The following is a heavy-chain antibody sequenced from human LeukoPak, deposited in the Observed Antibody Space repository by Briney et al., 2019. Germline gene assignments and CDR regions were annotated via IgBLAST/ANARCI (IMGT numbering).Heavy chain of an antibody. D-gene: IGHD2-2*01. V-gene: IGHV1-18*01. CDR1: GYTFTSYG. CDR2: ISAYNGNT. Sequence: ASVKVSCKASGYTFTSYGISCVRQAPGQGLEWMGWISAYNGNTNYAQKLQGRVTMTTDTSTSTVYMELRSLRSDDTAVYYCARLGRGGFYCSSTSCLNWFDPWGQGTLVTVSS. J-gene: IGHJ5*02. CDR3: ARLGRGGFYCSSTSCLNWFDP.